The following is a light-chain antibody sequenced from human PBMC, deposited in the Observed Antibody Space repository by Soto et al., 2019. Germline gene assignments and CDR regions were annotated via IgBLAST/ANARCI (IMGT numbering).Light chain of an antibody. J-gene: IGLJ2*01. Sequence: QSALTQPASVSGSPGQSLTISCTGTSSDVGGYNYVSWYQQHPGKAPKLMIYYVSNRPSGVSDRFSGSKSGNTASLTISGLQAEDEADYYCSSYTSSGTRVFGGGTKLTVL. CDR2: YVS. CDR1: SSDVGGYNY. CDR3: SSYTSSGTRV. V-gene: IGLV2-14*03.